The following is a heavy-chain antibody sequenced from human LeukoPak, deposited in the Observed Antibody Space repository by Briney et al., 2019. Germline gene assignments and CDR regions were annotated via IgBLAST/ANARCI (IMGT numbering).Heavy chain of an antibody. CDR2: ISYDGSNK. V-gene: IGHV3-30-3*01. D-gene: IGHD2-15*01. Sequence: GGSLRLSCAASGFTFSSYAMHWVRQAPGKGLEWVAVISYDGSNKYYADSVKGRFTISRDNSKNTLYLQMNSLRAEDTAVYYCATGSCSGAGCNYGTPLDYWGQGTLLTVSS. CDR3: ATGSCSGAGCNYGTPLDY. J-gene: IGHJ4*02. CDR1: GFTFSSYA.